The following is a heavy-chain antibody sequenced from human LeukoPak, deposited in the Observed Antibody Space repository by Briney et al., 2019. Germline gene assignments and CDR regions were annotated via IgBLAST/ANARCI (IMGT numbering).Heavy chain of an antibody. Sequence: SETLSLTCTVSGGSISSSSYYWGWIRQPPGKGLEWIGSIYYSGSTFYNPSLKSRVTISVDTSKNQFSLKLSSVTAADTAMYYCARPTTPTYSSSWSSLGFYYWGQGTLVTVSS. D-gene: IGHD6-13*01. CDR2: IYYSGST. CDR3: ARPTTPTYSSSWSSLGFYY. J-gene: IGHJ4*02. CDR1: GGSISSSSYY. V-gene: IGHV4-39*01.